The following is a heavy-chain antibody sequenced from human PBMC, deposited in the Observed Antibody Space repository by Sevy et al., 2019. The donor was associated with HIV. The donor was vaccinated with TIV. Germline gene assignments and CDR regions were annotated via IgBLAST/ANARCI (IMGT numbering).Heavy chain of an antibody. CDR2: IYYSGST. CDR1: GGSISGYY. V-gene: IGHV4-59*01. J-gene: IGHJ4*02. CDR3: PRTHVIMITTGGVIALRQFDF. Sequence: SETLSLTCTVSGGSISGYYWSWIRQPPGKGLEWLGYIYYSGSTNYNPSLKNRVTMSVDTSKKQCSLKMSSVTAADTAVYYCPRTHVIMITTGGVIALRQFDFWGQGTLVTVSS. D-gene: IGHD3-16*02.